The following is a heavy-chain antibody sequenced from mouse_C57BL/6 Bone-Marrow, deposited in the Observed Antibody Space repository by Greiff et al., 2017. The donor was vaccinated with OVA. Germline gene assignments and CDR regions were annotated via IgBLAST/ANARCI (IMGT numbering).Heavy chain of an antibody. CDR3: AIEESYGNYEAWFSY. CDR1: GYSFTDYN. Sequence: EVQLQQSGPELVKPGASVKISCKASGYSFTDYNMNWVKQSNGKSLEWIGVINPNYGTTSSNQKFKGKATLTVDQSSSTSYMQLNSLTSEDSAVYYCAIEESYGNYEAWFSYWGQGTLVTVSA. CDR2: INPNYGTT. J-gene: IGHJ3*01. D-gene: IGHD2-1*01. V-gene: IGHV1-39*01.